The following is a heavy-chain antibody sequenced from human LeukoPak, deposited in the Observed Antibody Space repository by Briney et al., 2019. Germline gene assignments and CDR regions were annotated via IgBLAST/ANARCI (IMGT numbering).Heavy chain of an antibody. CDR2: INHSGST. CDR3: AKNKRGEQKPLYYFTY. J-gene: IGHJ4*02. CDR1: GGSISSGGYS. D-gene: IGHD3-16*01. Sequence: SQTLPLTCAVSGGSISSGGYSWSWIRQPPGKGLEWIGYINHSGSTYYNPSLKSRVTISVDRSKNQFSLKLSSVTAADTAVYYWAKNKRGEQKPLYYFTYWGRGPLVPVSS. V-gene: IGHV4-30-2*01.